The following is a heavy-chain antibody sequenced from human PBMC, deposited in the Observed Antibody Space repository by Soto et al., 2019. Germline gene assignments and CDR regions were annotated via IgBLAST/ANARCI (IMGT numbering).Heavy chain of an antibody. V-gene: IGHV3-13*01. Sequence: PGGSLRLSCAASGFTFSSYDMHWVRQATGKGLEWVSAIGTAGDTYYPGSVKGRFTISRENAKNSLYLQMNSLRAGDTAVYYCARGKRKVDTRIYYFDYWGQGTLVTVSS. CDR2: IGTAGDT. CDR3: ARGKRKVDTRIYYFDY. CDR1: GFTFSSYD. D-gene: IGHD3-3*02. J-gene: IGHJ4*02.